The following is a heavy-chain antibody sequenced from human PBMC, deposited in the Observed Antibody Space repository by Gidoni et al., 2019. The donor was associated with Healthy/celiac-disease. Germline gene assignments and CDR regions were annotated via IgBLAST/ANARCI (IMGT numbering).Heavy chain of an antibody. D-gene: IGHD3-22*01. CDR2: INIDGSST. V-gene: IGHV3-74*01. Sequence: EVQLVESGGGLVQPGGSLRLSCAASGFTFSSYWMHWVRQAPGKGLVWVSRINIDGSSTSYADSVKGRFTISRDNAKNTLYLQMNSLRAEDTAVYYCARDSQYYYDSSGYPLFDYWGQGTLVTVSS. CDR3: ARDSQYYYDSSGYPLFDY. CDR1: GFTFSSYW. J-gene: IGHJ4*02.